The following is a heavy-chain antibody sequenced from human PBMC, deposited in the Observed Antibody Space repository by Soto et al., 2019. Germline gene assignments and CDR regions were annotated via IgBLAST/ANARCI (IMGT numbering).Heavy chain of an antibody. CDR3: AKNERRGYRYGGDFDY. J-gene: IGHJ4*02. V-gene: IGHV3-33*06. Sequence: GGSLRLSCAASGFTFRSYGMHWVRQAPGKGLEWVAVIWFDGSNKYYADSVEGRFTISRDNSKNTLYLQMNTLRAEDTAVYYCAKNERRGYRYGGDFDYRGQGTLVTVSS. CDR2: IWFDGSNK. D-gene: IGHD5-18*01. CDR1: GFTFRSYG.